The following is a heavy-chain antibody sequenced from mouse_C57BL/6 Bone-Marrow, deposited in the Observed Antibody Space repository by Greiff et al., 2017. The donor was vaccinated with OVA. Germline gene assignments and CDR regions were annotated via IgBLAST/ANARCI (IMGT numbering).Heavy chain of an antibody. Sequence: EVQLQQSGPELVKPGASVKISCKASGYTFTDYYMNWVKQSHGKSLEWIGVINHNNGGTSYNQKFKGKATLTVDKSSSTAYMELRSLTSADSAVYYCASSEGMITAFFDYWGQGTTLTVSS. J-gene: IGHJ2*01. CDR1: GYTFTDYY. V-gene: IGHV1-26*01. CDR2: INHNNGGT. CDR3: ASSEGMITAFFDY. D-gene: IGHD2-4*01.